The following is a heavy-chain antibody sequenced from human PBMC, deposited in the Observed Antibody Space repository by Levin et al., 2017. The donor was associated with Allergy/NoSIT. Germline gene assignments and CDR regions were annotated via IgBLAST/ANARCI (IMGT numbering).Heavy chain of an antibody. CDR2: IYYIGTT. D-gene: IGHD3-10*01. CDR3: AREQYGSGSYGWFDP. Sequence: SETLSLTCNVSGASITSFYWSWIRQPPGKGLEWLGHIYYIGTTDYNPSLKSRVTMSVDTSNNQFSLKLTSVTAADTAIYYCAREQYGSGSYGWFDPWGRGTLVTVSS. CDR1: GASITSFY. V-gene: IGHV4-59*01. J-gene: IGHJ5*02.